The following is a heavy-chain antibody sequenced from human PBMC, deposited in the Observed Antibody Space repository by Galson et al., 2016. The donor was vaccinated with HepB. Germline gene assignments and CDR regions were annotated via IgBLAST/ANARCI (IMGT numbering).Heavy chain of an antibody. J-gene: IGHJ6*02. CDR2: ISWNSGTI. D-gene: IGHD1-1*01. CDR3: TRTAGGYYYGLDV. Sequence: QAPGKGLEWVSGISWNSGTIVYADSVKGRFTISRDNAKSSLYLQMSSLTSEDTALYFCTRTAGGYYYGLDVWGQGTTVTVSS. V-gene: IGHV3-9*01.